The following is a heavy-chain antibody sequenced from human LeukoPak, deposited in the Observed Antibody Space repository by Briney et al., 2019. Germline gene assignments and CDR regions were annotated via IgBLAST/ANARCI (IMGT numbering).Heavy chain of an antibody. Sequence: SETLSLTCTVSGGSISSYYWSWIRQPPGKGLEWIGYIHYSGSTNYNPSLKSRVTISVDTSKNQFSLKLSSVTAADTAVYYCASSSNWNDPFDPWGQGTLVTVSS. J-gene: IGHJ5*02. CDR1: GGSISSYY. CDR2: IHYSGST. D-gene: IGHD1-20*01. CDR3: ASSSNWNDPFDP. V-gene: IGHV4-59*12.